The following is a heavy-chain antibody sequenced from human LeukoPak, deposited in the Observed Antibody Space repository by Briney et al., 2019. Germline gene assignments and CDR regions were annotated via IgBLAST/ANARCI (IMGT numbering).Heavy chain of an antibody. Sequence: SETLSLTCTVSGASISSYYWSWIRQPPGKGLEWHGYIYYSGSTNYNPSLKSRVTISVDTSKNQFSLKLSSVTAADTAVYYCARGGSGSYLPPSFDYWGQGTLVTVSS. J-gene: IGHJ4*02. V-gene: IGHV4-59*01. CDR1: GASISSYY. CDR3: ARGGSGSYLPPSFDY. CDR2: IYYSGST. D-gene: IGHD3-10*01.